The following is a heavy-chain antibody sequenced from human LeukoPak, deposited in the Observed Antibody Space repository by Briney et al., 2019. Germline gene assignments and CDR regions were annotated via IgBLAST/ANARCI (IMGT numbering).Heavy chain of an antibody. CDR1: GYTFTSYD. D-gene: IGHD2-2*01. V-gene: IGHV1-8*01. CDR2: MNPNSGNT. Sequence: ASVKVSCKASGYTFTSYDINWVRQATGQGLEWMGWMNPNSGNTGYAQKFQGRVTMTRNTSISTAYMELSSLRSEDTAVYYCARDCSTSCYTGQHWGQGTLVTVSS. J-gene: IGHJ1*01. CDR3: ARDCSTSCYTGQH.